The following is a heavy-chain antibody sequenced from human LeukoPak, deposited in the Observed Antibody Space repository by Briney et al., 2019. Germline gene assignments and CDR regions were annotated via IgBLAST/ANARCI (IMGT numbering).Heavy chain of an antibody. J-gene: IGHJ4*02. CDR2: ISSSGSTI. CDR1: GFTFSSYE. D-gene: IGHD6-19*01. Sequence: GGSLSLSCAASGFTFSSYEMNWVRQAPGKGLEWVSYISSSGSTINYADSVKGRFTISRDNAKNSLYLQMNSLRAEDTAVYYCARETVAGTSYFDYWGQGTLVTVSS. CDR3: ARETVAGTSYFDY. V-gene: IGHV3-48*03.